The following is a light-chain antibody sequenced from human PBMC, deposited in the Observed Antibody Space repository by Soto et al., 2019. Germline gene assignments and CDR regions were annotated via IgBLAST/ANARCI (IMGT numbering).Light chain of an antibody. J-gene: IGLJ1*01. CDR3: SSCTSSSTIYL. CDR2: EVS. Sequence: QSVLTQPASVSGSPGQSITISCTGTSSDVGGYNYVSWYQHHPGKAPKLMIYEVSDRPSGVSNRFSGSKSGNTASLTISGLQAEDEADYYCSSCTSSSTIYLFGTGTKVTVL. CDR1: SSDVGGYNY. V-gene: IGLV2-14*01.